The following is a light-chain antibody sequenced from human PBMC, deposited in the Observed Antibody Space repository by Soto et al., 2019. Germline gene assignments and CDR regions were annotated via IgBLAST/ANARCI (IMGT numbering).Light chain of an antibody. Sequence: IQMTQSPSSLSASVGDRVTTTCRASQGVRDDVGWYQQKPGKAPKLLIYCASTLQSGVPSRFSGSGCGTNFTLTISVLQAKELATYYCLKENKYPLTFGLGTHVDIK. J-gene: IGKJ3*01. CDR2: CAS. CDR3: LKENKYPLT. V-gene: IGKV1-6*01. CDR1: QGVRDD.